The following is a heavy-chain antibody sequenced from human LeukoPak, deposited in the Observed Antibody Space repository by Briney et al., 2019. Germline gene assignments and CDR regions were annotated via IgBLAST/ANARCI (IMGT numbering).Heavy chain of an antibody. V-gene: IGHV5-51*01. CDR1: GYSFTSYW. CDR2: IYPGDSDT. J-gene: IGHJ4*02. Sequence: GESLKISCKGSGYSFTSYWIGWVRQMPGIGLEWMGIIYPGDSDTRYSPSFQGQVTISADKSISTAYLQWSSLKASDAAMYYCARRYCSSTSCYFLLDYWGQGTLVTVSS. D-gene: IGHD2-2*01. CDR3: ARRYCSSTSCYFLLDY.